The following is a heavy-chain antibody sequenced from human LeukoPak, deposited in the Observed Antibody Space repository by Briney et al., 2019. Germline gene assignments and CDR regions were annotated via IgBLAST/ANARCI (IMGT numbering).Heavy chain of an antibody. V-gene: IGHV4-59*12. CDR1: GGSINSYY. CDR2: IHYTGST. J-gene: IGHJ4*02. Sequence: PSETLSLTCTVSGGSINSYYWSWIRQPPGKGLEWIGYIHYTGSTNYNPSLKSRVTMSVDTSKNQVSLKLSSVTAADTAVYYCATGDGYNSFDYWGQGTLVTVSS. D-gene: IGHD5-24*01. CDR3: ATGDGYNSFDY.